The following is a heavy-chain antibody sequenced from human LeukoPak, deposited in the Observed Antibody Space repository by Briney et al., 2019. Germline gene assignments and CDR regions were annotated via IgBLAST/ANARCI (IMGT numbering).Heavy chain of an antibody. J-gene: IGHJ3*02. CDR2: INSDGSST. V-gene: IGHV3-74*01. CDR1: GFTFSSYW. D-gene: IGHD6-13*01. Sequence: GGSLRLSCAASGFTFSSYWMHWVRQAPGKGLVWVSRINSDGSSTSYADSVKGRFTISRDNAKNTLYLQMNSLRAEDTALYYCARVLLERALNPAAGTRPDAFDIWGQGTMVTVSS. CDR3: ARVLLERALNPAAGTRPDAFDI.